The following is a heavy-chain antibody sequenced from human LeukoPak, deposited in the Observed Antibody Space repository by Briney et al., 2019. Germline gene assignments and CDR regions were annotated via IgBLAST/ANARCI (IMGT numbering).Heavy chain of an antibody. J-gene: IGHJ6*02. CDR1: GFTFSSYG. CDR3: AKDPRTNWGSNYYYGMDV. D-gene: IGHD7-27*01. Sequence: GGSLRLSCAASGFTFSSYGMHWVRQAPGKGLEWVAVIWYDGSNKYYADSVKGRFTISRDNSKNTLYLQMNSLRPEDTAVYYCAKDPRTNWGSNYYYGMDVWGQGTTVTVSS. CDR2: IWYDGSNK. V-gene: IGHV3-33*06.